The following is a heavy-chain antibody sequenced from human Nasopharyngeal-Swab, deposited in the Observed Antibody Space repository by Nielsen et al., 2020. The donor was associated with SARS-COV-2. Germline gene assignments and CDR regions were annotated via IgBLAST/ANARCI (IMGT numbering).Heavy chain of an antibody. V-gene: IGHV4-4*02. CDR2: VSHSGSI. Sequence: SETLSLTCAVSGGSVSSNDWWTWGRQSPGKGREWIGEVSHSGSINYNPSLKSRVTLSMDKSKRQFSLRLTSVSAADTAVYFCARGDLVVVPSPILGLGPFFYYFYLDVWGKGTTVIVSS. J-gene: IGHJ6*03. CDR3: ARGDLVVVPSPILGLGPFFYYFYLDV. CDR1: GGSVSSNDW. D-gene: IGHD2-2*01.